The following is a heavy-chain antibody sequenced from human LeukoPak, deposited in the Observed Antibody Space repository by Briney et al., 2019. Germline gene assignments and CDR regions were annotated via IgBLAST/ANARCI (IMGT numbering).Heavy chain of an antibody. CDR3: AKDKGIQLWPTLDY. CDR2: IRYDGSNK. CDR1: GFTFSSYG. Sequence: GGSLRLSCAASGFTFSSYGMHWVRQAPGKGLEWVAFIRYDGSNKYYADSVKGRFTISRDNSKNTLYLQMNSLRAEDTAVYYCAKDKGIQLWPTLDYWGQGTLVTVSS. D-gene: IGHD5-18*01. V-gene: IGHV3-30*02. J-gene: IGHJ4*02.